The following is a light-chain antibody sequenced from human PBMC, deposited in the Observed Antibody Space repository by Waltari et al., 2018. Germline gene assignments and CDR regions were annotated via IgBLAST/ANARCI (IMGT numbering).Light chain of an antibody. Sequence: EIVLTQSPGTLSLSPGERATLSCRASQSVSRSLAWYQQKPGQAPRLLIYDASSRATGIPDRFCGSGSGTDFSLTISRLEPEDFAVYYCQKYGSLPATFGQGTKVEIK. CDR2: DAS. V-gene: IGKV3-20*01. CDR3: QKYGSLPAT. CDR1: QSVSRS. J-gene: IGKJ1*01.